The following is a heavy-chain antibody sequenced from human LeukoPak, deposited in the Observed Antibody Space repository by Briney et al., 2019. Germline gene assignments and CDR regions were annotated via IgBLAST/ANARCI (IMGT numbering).Heavy chain of an antibody. Sequence: SETLSLTCTASGGSISSYYWSWIRQPPGKGLEWIGYIYYSGSTNYNPSLKSRVTISVDTSKNQFSLKLSSVTAADTAVYYCARDHSSGWYYGMDVWGQGTTVTVSS. CDR3: ARDHSSGWYYGMDV. J-gene: IGHJ6*02. CDR2: IYYSGST. D-gene: IGHD6-19*01. CDR1: GGSISSYY. V-gene: IGHV4-59*01.